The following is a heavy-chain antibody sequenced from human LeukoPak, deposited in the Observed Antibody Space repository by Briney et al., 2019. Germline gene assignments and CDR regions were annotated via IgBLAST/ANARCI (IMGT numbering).Heavy chain of an antibody. CDR2: IYHSGST. V-gene: IGHV4-30-2*01. CDR1: GGSLSSGDYS. D-gene: IGHD3-22*01. CDR3: ARYYYFHSSGYFDY. J-gene: IGHJ4*02. Sequence: PSETLSLTCAVPGGSLSSGDYSRSWIRQPPGKGLEWIGYIYHSGSTYYNPSLKSRVTISVDRFKSQFSLKLTSVSAADTAVYYCARYYYFHSSGYFDYWGQGTLVTVSS.